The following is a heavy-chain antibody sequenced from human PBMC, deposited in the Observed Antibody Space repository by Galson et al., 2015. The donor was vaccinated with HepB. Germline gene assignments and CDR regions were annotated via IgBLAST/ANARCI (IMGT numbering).Heavy chain of an antibody. Sequence: SLRLSCAASGFTFSSYAMSWVRQAPGKGLEWVSAISGSGGSTYYADSVKGRFTISRDNSKNTLYLQMNSLRAEDTAVYYCAKEYPGGYCSSTSCYGAYFDYWGQGTLVTVSS. V-gene: IGHV3-23*01. CDR1: GFTFSSYA. CDR3: AKEYPGGYCSSTSCYGAYFDY. D-gene: IGHD2-2*01. CDR2: ISGSGGST. J-gene: IGHJ4*02.